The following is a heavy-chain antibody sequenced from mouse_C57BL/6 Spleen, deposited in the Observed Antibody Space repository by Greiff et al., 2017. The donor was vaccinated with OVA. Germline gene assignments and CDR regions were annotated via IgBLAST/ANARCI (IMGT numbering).Heavy chain of an antibody. D-gene: IGHD1-1*01. V-gene: IGHV7-3*01. CDR3: ARSTAGVLRLYCFDD. CDR1: GFTFTDYY. J-gene: IGHJ2*01. CDR2: IRNKANGYTT. Sequence: EVKLVESGGGLVQPGGSLSLSCAASGFTFTDYYMSWVRQPPGKALEWLGFIRNKANGYTTDYSASVKGRFTISRYNSQSLLYLQMNGLRAEDSATYYCARSTAGVLRLYCFDDWGQGTTLTVSS.